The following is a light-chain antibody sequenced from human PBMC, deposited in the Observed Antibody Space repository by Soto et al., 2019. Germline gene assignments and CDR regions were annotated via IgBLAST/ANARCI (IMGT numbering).Light chain of an antibody. CDR2: GAS. CDR3: KQYVSSPLWT. Sequence: EIVLTQSPGTLSLSPGERATLACRASQSVSSSYLGWYQQKPGQAPRLLIYGASSRATGIPDRFSGSGSGTDFPLTISRLELEVFEVFYGKQYVSSPLWTCAKGTRVDIK. V-gene: IGKV3-20*01. J-gene: IGKJ1*01. CDR1: QSVSSSY.